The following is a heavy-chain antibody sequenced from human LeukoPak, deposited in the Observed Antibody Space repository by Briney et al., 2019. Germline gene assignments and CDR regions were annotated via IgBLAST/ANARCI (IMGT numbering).Heavy chain of an antibody. J-gene: IGHJ3*02. CDR1: GFTFDDYA. CDR2: ISWNSGSI. D-gene: IGHD3-10*01. Sequence: GGSLRLSCAASGFTFDDYAMHWVRQAPGKGLEWVSGISWNSGSIGYANSVKGRFTISRDNAKNSLYLQMNSLRAEDTALYYCAKLKALRFGELFGAFDIWGQGTMVTVSS. V-gene: IGHV3-9*01. CDR3: AKLKALRFGELFGAFDI.